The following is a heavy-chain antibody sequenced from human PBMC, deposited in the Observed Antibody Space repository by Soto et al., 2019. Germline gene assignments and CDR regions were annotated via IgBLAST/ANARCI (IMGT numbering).Heavy chain of an antibody. CDR2: IWYDGSNK. V-gene: IGHV3-33*01. CDR1: GLSFCSCC. J-gene: IGHJ4*02. D-gene: IGHD1-26*01. Sequence: GGSRSPSCAACGLSFCSCCTHCVRQAPGKGLEWVAVIWYDGSNKYYADSVKGRFTISRDNSKNTLYLQMNSLRAEDTAVYYCARDREATLDYWGQGTLVTVSS. CDR3: ARDREATLDY.